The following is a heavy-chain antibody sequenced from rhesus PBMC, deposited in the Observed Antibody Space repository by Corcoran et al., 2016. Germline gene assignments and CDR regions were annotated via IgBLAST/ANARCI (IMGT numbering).Heavy chain of an antibody. CDR3: ARVGRGGLDS. CDR1: GFSISPSGTG. V-gene: IGHV2-95*01. CDR2: IYWNDSK. J-gene: IGHJ6*01. Sequence: QVTLKESGPALVKPTQTLTLTCTFSGFSISPSGTGVGWIRQPPGKALEWLASIYWNDSKYYSTSLKSRLTISKDTSKNQVVLTMTNMDPVDTATYYCARVGRGGLDSWGQGVVVTVSS.